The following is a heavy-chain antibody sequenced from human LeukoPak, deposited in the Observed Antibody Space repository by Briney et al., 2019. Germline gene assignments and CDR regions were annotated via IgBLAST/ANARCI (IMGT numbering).Heavy chain of an antibody. CDR2: IYHSGRT. Sequence: PSETLSLTCTVSGGSISSYYWSWIRQPPGKGLEWIGEIYHSGRTNYNASLKSRVTMSVDTSKNQFSLKLNSLTAADTAVYYCATSIALAGWGAFDIWGQGTVVTVSS. J-gene: IGHJ3*02. D-gene: IGHD6-19*01. CDR3: ATSIALAGWGAFDI. CDR1: GGSISSYY. V-gene: IGHV4-59*12.